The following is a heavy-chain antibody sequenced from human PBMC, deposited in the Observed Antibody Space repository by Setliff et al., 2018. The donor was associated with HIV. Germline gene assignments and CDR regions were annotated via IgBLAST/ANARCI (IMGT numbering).Heavy chain of an antibody. D-gene: IGHD3-10*01. CDR2: MYYRGTT. CDR3: ARQGLTMNRGVPAPILYYFDY. Sequence: SETLSLTCTVSGGSIVSSSYYWGWIRQPPGKGLEWIGTMYYRGTTYNNPSLMSRVTFSADTSKNQFSLNLNSVTATDTAVYYCARQGLTMNRGVPAPILYYFDYWGPGILVTVSS. CDR1: GGSIVSSSYY. J-gene: IGHJ4*02. V-gene: IGHV4-39*01.